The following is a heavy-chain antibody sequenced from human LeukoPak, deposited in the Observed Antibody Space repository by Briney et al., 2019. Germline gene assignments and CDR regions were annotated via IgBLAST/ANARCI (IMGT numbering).Heavy chain of an antibody. CDR1: GGSIDGSTGH. Sequence: SETLSLTCTVSGGSIDGSTGHWGWIRQPPGKGLEWIGSIFYRGSPYYNPSLNSRVTISIDRSKSQFSLELTSVTAADTAVYYCARDSKPKGLYYFDYWGQGTLVTVSS. D-gene: IGHD3-3*02. CDR3: ARDSKPKGLYYFDY. CDR2: IFYRGSP. J-gene: IGHJ4*02. V-gene: IGHV4-39*07.